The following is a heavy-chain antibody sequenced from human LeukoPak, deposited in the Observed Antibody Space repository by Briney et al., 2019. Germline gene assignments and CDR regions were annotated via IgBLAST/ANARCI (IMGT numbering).Heavy chain of an antibody. J-gene: IGHJ4*02. D-gene: IGHD2-15*01. CDR1: GFTFSSYA. CDR3: AKDRSGGSCYSCGYFDY. Sequence: PGGSLRLSCAGPGFTFSSYAVSWVRQAPGKGLEWVSAISGSGGSTYYADSVKGRFTISRDNSKNTLYLQMNSLRAEDTAVYYCAKDRSGGSCYSCGYFDYWGQGTLVTVSS. V-gene: IGHV3-23*01. CDR2: ISGSGGST.